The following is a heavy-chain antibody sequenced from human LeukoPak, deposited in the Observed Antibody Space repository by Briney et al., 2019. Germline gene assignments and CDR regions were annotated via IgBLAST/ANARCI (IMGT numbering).Heavy chain of an antibody. Sequence: GGSLKLSCTASGFTFSTFAMSWVRQAPGKRLERVSGISGSDGSTYYADSVKGRFTISRDSSQNTLYLQMNSLRAEGTAVYYCAKSYCTTTSCEFDYWGQGTLVTVSS. D-gene: IGHD2-2*01. CDR3: AKSYCTTTSCEFDY. J-gene: IGHJ4*02. CDR1: GFTFSTFA. V-gene: IGHV3-23*01. CDR2: ISGSDGST.